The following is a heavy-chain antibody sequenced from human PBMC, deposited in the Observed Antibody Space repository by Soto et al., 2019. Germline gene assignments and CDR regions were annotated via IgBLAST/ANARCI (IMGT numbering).Heavy chain of an antibody. CDR1: GYTFTSYG. V-gene: IGHV1-18*04. CDR3: ARDAFADYVWGSYRYHGMDV. CDR2: ISAYNGNT. J-gene: IGHJ6*02. Sequence: QVQLVQSGAEVKKPGASVKVSCKASGYTFTSYGISWVRQAPGQGLEWMGWISAYNGNTNYAQKLQGRVTMTTDTSTSTAYMELRSLRSDDTDVYYCARDAFADYVWGSYRYHGMDVWGQGTTVTVSS. D-gene: IGHD3-16*02.